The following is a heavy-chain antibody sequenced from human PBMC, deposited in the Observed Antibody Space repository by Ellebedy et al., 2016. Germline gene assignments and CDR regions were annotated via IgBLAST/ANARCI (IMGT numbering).Heavy chain of an antibody. Sequence: SETLSLXXTVSGGSISSGGYYWSWIRQHPGKGLEWIGYIYYSGSTYYNPSLKSRVTISVDTSKNQFSLKLSSVTAADTAVYYCARVVGDYGDYVEGYYYYGMDVWGQGTTVTVSS. D-gene: IGHD4-17*01. CDR1: GGSISSGGYY. CDR2: IYYSGST. V-gene: IGHV4-31*03. CDR3: ARVVGDYGDYVEGYYYYGMDV. J-gene: IGHJ6*02.